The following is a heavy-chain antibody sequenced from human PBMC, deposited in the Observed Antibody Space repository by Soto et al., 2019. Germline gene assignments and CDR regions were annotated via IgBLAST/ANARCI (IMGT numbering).Heavy chain of an antibody. V-gene: IGHV3-74*01. CDR2: IKTGGSST. Sequence: EVQLVESGGGLVQPGGSLRLSCAASGFSFSSYWIHWVRQAPGKGLVWVSRIKTGGSSTDYADSVKGRFTISRDNAKKTLYLQMNSLSAEDTAVYYCAKREGNTYGLFHWGQGTLVTVSS. CDR3: AKREGNTYGLFH. J-gene: IGHJ4*02. D-gene: IGHD5-18*01. CDR1: GFSFSSYW.